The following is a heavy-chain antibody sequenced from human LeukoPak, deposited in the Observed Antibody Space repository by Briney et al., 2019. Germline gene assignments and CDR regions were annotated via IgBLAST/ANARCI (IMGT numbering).Heavy chain of an antibody. CDR1: GGSISSGGYY. V-gene: IGHV4-31*03. CDR3: ARGGGPYCSGGSCYYGY. J-gene: IGHJ4*02. Sequence: SQTLSLTCTVSGGSISSGGYYWSWIRQHPGKGLEWIGYIYYSGSTYYNPSLKSRVTISVDTSKNQFSLKLSSVTAADTAVYYRARGGGPYCSGGSCYYGYWGQGTLVTVSS. D-gene: IGHD2-15*01. CDR2: IYYSGST.